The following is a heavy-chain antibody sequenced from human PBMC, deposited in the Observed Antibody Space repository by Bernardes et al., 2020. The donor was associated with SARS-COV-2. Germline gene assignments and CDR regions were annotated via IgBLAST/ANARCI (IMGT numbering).Heavy chain of an antibody. D-gene: IGHD6-6*01. CDR2: IHHIGNT. J-gene: IGHJ6*02. CDR3: ARIYSTSYKYGMDV. Sequence: SETLSLTCTVSGGSISDSNTYWGWIRQPPGKGLEWIGRIHHIGNTDYNPSLKTRVTMSADTYKNQFSLKVTSVTAADTAVYFCARIYSTSYKYGMDVWGQGTTVAVSS. CDR1: GGSISDSNTY. V-gene: IGHV4-39*01.